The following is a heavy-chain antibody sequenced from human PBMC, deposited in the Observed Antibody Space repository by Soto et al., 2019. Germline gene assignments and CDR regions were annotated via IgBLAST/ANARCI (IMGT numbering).Heavy chain of an antibody. CDR2: ISYDGSLQ. CDR1: GFTFSSYG. V-gene: IGHV3-30*03. CDR3: ATDRGFGHASVPYS. D-gene: IGHD3-10*01. J-gene: IGHJ4*02. Sequence: QAQLVESGGGVVQPGRSLRLSCAASGFTFSSYGMHCARQAPGTGLEWVAVISYDGSLQHYADSVKGRFTISRDNSKNMLILQMNSLRAEDTAVYYCATDRGFGHASVPYSWGPGTLVSVSS.